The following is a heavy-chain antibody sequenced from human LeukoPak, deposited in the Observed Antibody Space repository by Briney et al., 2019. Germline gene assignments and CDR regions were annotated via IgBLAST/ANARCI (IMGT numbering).Heavy chain of an antibody. CDR3: ANPRYDSSGYYYVD. Sequence: ASVKVSCTASGCTFTDYTMHWLRQAPGQRLDWMGWINGGSGNTKYSPEFQGRVTITRDTSASTAYMELSSLRSEDTAVYYCANPRYDSSGYYYVDWGQGTLVTVSS. CDR1: GCTFTDYT. D-gene: IGHD3-22*01. CDR2: INGGSGNT. V-gene: IGHV1-3*01. J-gene: IGHJ4*02.